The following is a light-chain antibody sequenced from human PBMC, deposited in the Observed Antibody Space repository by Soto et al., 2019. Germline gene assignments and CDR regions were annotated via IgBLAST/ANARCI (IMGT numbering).Light chain of an antibody. CDR2: DAS. CDR1: QSISRS. V-gene: IGKV3-11*01. J-gene: IGKJ5*01. Sequence: EIVLTQSPSILSASPGERATLSCRASQSISRSLAWYQQKPGQAPRLLISDASTRATGIPARFSGSGSGTDFTLTISSLEPEDFAVYYCQQRSNWPITFGQGTRLEIK. CDR3: QQRSNWPIT.